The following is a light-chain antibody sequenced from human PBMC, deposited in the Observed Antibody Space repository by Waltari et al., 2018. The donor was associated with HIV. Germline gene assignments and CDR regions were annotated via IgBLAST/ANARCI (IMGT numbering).Light chain of an antibody. Sequence: QSALTQPPSASGSPGQSVTISCPGPSSDVGGYKPVSWYQQHPGKAPQVMIYEVSKRPSGVPDRFSGSKSGNTASLTVSGLQAEDEADYYCSSYAGSNNVVFGGGTKLTVL. CDR3: SSYAGSNNVV. CDR2: EVS. CDR1: SSDVGGYKP. V-gene: IGLV2-8*01. J-gene: IGLJ2*01.